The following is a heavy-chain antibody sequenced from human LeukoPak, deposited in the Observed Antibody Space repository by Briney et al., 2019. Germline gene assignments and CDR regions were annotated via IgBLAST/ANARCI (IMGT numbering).Heavy chain of an antibody. Sequence: GGSLRLSCAASGFTFSSYAMHWVRQAPGKGLEWVAVISYDGSNKYYADSVKGRFTISRDNSKNTLYLQMNSLRAEDTAVYYCERDNAEPCGAVAGQFDYWGQGTLVTVSS. D-gene: IGHD6-19*01. CDR1: GFTFSSYA. V-gene: IGHV3-30*04. CDR2: ISYDGSNK. CDR3: ERDNAEPCGAVAGQFDY. J-gene: IGHJ4*02.